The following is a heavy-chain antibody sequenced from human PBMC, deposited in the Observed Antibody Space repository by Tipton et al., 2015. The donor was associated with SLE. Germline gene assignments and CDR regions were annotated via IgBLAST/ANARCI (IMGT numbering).Heavy chain of an antibody. CDR1: GFTFSSYE. J-gene: IGHJ2*01. D-gene: IGHD7-27*01. V-gene: IGHV3-48*03. Sequence: SLRLSCAASGFTFSSYEMNWVRQAPGKGPEWVSYISSSGSTIYYADSVKGRFTNSRDNAKNSLYLQMNSLRAEDTAVYYCAKTGSDWYFDLWGRGTLVTVSS. CDR2: ISSSGSTI. CDR3: AKTGSDWYFDL.